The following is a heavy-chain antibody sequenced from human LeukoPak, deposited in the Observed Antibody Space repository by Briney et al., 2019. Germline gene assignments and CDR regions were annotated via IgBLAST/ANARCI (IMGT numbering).Heavy chain of an antibody. V-gene: IGHV3-21*01. D-gene: IGHD4-17*01. CDR2: ISSSSSYI. CDR3: ARVSKHDYGDANDY. Sequence: PGGSLRLSCAASGFTFSSYGMSWVRQAPGKGLEWVSSISSSSSYIYYADSVKGRFTISRDNAKNSLYLQMNSLRAEDTAVYYCARVSKHDYGDANDYWGQGTLVTVSS. CDR1: GFTFSSYG. J-gene: IGHJ4*02.